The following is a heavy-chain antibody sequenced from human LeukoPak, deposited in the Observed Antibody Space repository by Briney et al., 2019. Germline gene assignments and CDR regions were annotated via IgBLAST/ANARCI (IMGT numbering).Heavy chain of an antibody. V-gene: IGHV4-4*07. J-gene: IGHJ6*03. CDR2: IYTSGST. CDR1: SGSISGYY. D-gene: IGHD3-3*01. CDR3: ARVVVFGVVSSDYYYYYMDV. Sequence: AETLSLTCTVSSGSISGYYWSWIRQPAGKGLEWVGRIYTSGSTNYNPYLKSRVTMPVETSKNQFSLKLSSVTAADTAVYYCARVVVFGVVSSDYYYYYMDVWGKGTTATVSS.